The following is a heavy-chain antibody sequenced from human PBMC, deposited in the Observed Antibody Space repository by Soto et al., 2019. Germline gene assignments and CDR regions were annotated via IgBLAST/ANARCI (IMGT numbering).Heavy chain of an antibody. Sequence: SMKVSCKASGSGFIRSGIQWVRQAHGQRLEWIGWIVVASGQTNYAQNFRGRVAITRDTSTATAYIELTGLTSEDTAVYFCSADRPDIGVGWWVWGQGTTVTVSS. CDR3: SADRPDIGVGWWV. CDR2: IVVASGQT. CDR1: GSGFIRSG. J-gene: IGHJ6*02. V-gene: IGHV1-58*02. D-gene: IGHD2-15*01.